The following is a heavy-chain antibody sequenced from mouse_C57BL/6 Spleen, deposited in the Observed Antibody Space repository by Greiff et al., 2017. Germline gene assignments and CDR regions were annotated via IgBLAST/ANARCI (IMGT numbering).Heavy chain of an antibody. CDR1: GFTFSSYG. CDR3: ARSYYDGAMDY. Sequence: EVKLMESGGDLVKPGGSLKLSCAASGFTFSSYGMSWVRQTPDKRLEWVATISSGGSYTYYPDSVKGRFTISRDNAKNTLYLQMSSLKSEDTAMYYCARSYYDGAMDYWGQGTSVTVSS. J-gene: IGHJ4*01. CDR2: ISSGGSYT. D-gene: IGHD2-10*01. V-gene: IGHV5-6*01.